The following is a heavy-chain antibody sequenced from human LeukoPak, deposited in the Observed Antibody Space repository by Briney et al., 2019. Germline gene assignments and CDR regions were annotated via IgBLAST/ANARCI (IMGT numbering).Heavy chain of an antibody. Sequence: GGSLRLSCAASGFTFSSYEINWARQAPGKGLEWVSYISSSGSTIYYADSVKGRFTISRDNAKNSLYLQMNSLRAEDTAVYYCALGDYGAPFDYWGQGTLVTVSS. CDR1: GFTFSSYE. CDR2: ISSSGSTI. V-gene: IGHV3-48*03. J-gene: IGHJ4*02. CDR3: ALGDYGAPFDY. D-gene: IGHD4-17*01.